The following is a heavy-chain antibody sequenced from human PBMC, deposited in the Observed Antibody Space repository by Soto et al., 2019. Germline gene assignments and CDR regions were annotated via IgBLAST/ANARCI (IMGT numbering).Heavy chain of an antibody. D-gene: IGHD2-2*01. J-gene: IGHJ6*02. V-gene: IGHV3-23*01. CDR2: ISGSGGST. CDR3: AKDSGSGSCSSTSCRYYYYGMDV. Sequence: QPGGSLRLSCAASGFTFSSYAMSWVRQAPGKGLEWVSAISGSGGSTYYADSVKGRFTISRDNSKNTLYLQMNSLRAEDTAVYYCAKDSGSGSCSSTSCRYYYYGMDVWGQGTTVTVSS. CDR1: GFTFSSYA.